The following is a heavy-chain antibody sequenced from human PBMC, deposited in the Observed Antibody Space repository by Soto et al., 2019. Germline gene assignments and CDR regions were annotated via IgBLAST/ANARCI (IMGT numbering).Heavy chain of an antibody. CDR2: IWYDGSNK. CDR1: GFTFSSYG. D-gene: IGHD4-17*01. V-gene: IGHV3-33*01. CDR3: ARDPYLGRTVTTSAIGYYYYGMDV. Sequence: PGGSLRLSCAASGFTFSSYGMHWVRQAPGKGLEWVAVIWYDGSNKYYADSVKGRFTISRDNSKNTLYLQMNSLRAEDTAVYYCARDPYLGRTVTTSAIGYYYYGMDVWGQGTTVTVSS. J-gene: IGHJ6*02.